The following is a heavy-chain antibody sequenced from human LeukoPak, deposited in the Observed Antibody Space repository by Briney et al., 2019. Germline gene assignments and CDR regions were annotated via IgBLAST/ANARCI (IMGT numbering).Heavy chain of an antibody. CDR2: ISSSSSTI. J-gene: IGHJ4*02. V-gene: IGHV3-48*02. CDR1: GFTFSTYT. D-gene: IGHD5-18*01. Sequence: GGSLRLSCAASGFTFSTYTMNWVRQAQGKGLEWVSYISSSSSTIYYADSVKGRFTISRDNAKNSLYPQMNSLRDEDTAVYYCARGYCYPYFDYWGQGTLVTVSS. CDR3: ARGYCYPYFDY.